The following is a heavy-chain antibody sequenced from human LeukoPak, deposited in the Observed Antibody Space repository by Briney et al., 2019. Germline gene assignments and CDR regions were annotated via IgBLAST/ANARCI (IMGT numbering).Heavy chain of an antibody. D-gene: IGHD2-15*01. V-gene: IGHV3-23*01. CDR2: ISGSGGST. Sequence: GGSLRLSCAASGFTFSSYAMSWVRQAPGKGLEWVSAISGSGGSTYYADSVKGRFTISRDNSKNTLYLQMNSLRAEDTAVYYCAKDTNYDIVVEYFQHWGQGTLATVSS. CDR1: GFTFSSYA. J-gene: IGHJ1*01. CDR3: AKDTNYDIVVEYFQH.